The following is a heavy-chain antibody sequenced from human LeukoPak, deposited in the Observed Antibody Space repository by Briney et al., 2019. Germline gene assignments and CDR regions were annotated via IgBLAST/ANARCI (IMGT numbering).Heavy chain of an antibody. CDR1: GFTFSNAW. CDR2: ISSSSSSSSTI. J-gene: IGHJ6*03. CDR3: ARDSWHYSSSGRYYYMDV. Sequence: GGSLRLSCAASGFTFSNAWMSWVRQAPGKGLEWVSYISSSSSSSSTIYYADSVKGRFTISRDDAKNSLYLQMNSLRAEDTAVYYCARDSWHYSSSGRYYYMDVWGKGTTVTVSS. V-gene: IGHV3-48*01. D-gene: IGHD3-10*01.